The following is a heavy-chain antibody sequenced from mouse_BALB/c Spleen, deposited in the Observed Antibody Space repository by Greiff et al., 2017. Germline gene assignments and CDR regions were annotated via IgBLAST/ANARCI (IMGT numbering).Heavy chain of an antibody. V-gene: IGHV2-9*02. CDR1: GFSLTSYG. CDR2: IWAGGST. CDR3: ARGYYGNWMDY. D-gene: IGHD2-1*01. Sequence: VKLVESGPGLVAPSQSLSITCTVSGFSLTSYGVHWVRQPPGKGLEWLGVIWAGGSTNYNSALMSRLSISNDNSKSQVFLKMNSLQTDDTAMYYCARGYYGNWMDYWGQGTSVTVSA. J-gene: IGHJ4*01.